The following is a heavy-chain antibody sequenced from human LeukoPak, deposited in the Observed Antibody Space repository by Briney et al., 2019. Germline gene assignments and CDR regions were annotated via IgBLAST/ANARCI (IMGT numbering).Heavy chain of an antibody. CDR2: ISAYNGNT. Sequence: ASVKVSCKASGYTFNNYGISWVRQAPGQGLEWMGRISAYNGNTNYAQKLQGRVTMTTDTSTSTAYMELRSLRSDDTAVYYCARAPIGLLWFGESRSWGQGTLVTVSS. CDR1: GYTFNNYG. J-gene: IGHJ5*02. D-gene: IGHD3-10*01. V-gene: IGHV1-18*01. CDR3: ARAPIGLLWFGESRS.